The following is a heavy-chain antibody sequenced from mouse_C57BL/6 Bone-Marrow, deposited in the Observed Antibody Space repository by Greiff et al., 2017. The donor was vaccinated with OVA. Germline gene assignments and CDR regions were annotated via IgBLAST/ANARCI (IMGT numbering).Heavy chain of an antibody. CDR1: GFPFSDYY. D-gene: IGHD4-1*01. CDR3: AKTGTMGAMDY. Sequence: EVKLMESEGGLVQPGSSMKLSCTASGFPFSDYYMAWVRQVPEKGLEWVANINYDGSSTYYLDSLKSRFIISRDNAKNILYLQMSSLKSEDTATYYCAKTGTMGAMDYWGQGTSVTVSS. CDR2: INYDGSST. J-gene: IGHJ4*01. V-gene: IGHV5-16*01.